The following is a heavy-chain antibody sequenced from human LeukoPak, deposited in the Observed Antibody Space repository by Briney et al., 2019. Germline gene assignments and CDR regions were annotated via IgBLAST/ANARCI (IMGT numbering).Heavy chain of an antibody. CDR1: GGSISSYY. CDR3: ARGIDYYDSSGYFREELFDY. CDR2: IYYSGST. D-gene: IGHD3-22*01. Sequence: EASETLSLTCTVSGGSISSYYWGWIRQPPGKGLEWIGSIYYSGSTYYNPSLKSRVTISVDTSKNQFSLKLSSVTAADTAVYYCARGIDYYDSSGYFREELFDYWGQGTLVTVSS. J-gene: IGHJ4*02. V-gene: IGHV4-39*07.